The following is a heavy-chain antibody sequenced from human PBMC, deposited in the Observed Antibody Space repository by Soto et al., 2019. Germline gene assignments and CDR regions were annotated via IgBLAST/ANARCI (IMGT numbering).Heavy chain of an antibody. CDR1: GFTFSSYA. CDR3: ARGERAASYYYYGMDV. J-gene: IGHJ6*02. Sequence: GGSLRLSCAASGFTFSSYAMHWVRQAPGKGLEYVSAISSNGGSTYYADSVKGRFTISRDNSKNTLYLQMGSLRAEDMAVYYCARGERAASYYYYGMDVWGQGTTVTVSS. V-gene: IGHV3-64*02. D-gene: IGHD1-1*01. CDR2: ISSNGGST.